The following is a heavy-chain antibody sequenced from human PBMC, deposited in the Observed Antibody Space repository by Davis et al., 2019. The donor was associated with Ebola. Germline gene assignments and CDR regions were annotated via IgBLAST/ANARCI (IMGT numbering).Heavy chain of an antibody. CDR2: INIGGT. D-gene: IGHD3-3*01. J-gene: IGHJ4*02. Sequence: GESLKISCVVSGYSLSGNGMTWFRQAPGKGLEWVSDINIGGTFYPDSVKGRFTISRDNAENTVFLQMNSVRAEDTAVYYCARVRGGSEWFWYFDYWGQGTPVTVSS. CDR1: GYSLSGNG. V-gene: IGHV3-66*01. CDR3: ARVRGGSEWFWYFDY.